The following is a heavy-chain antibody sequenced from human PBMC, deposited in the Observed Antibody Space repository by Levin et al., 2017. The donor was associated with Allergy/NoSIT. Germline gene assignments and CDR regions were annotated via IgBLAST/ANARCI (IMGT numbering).Heavy chain of an antibody. Sequence: GGSLRLSCAASGFTFSSYAMSWVRQAPGKGLEWVSAISGSGGSTYYADSVKGRFTISRVNSKNTLYLQMNSLRAEDTAVYYCAKVGRDIVATIDEDAFDIWGQGTMVTVSS. CDR1: GFTFSSYA. J-gene: IGHJ3*02. V-gene: IGHV3-23*01. CDR3: AKVGRDIVATIDEDAFDI. D-gene: IGHD5-12*01. CDR2: ISGSGGST.